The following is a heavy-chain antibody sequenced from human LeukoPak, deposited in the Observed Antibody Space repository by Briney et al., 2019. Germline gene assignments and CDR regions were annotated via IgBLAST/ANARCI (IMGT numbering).Heavy chain of an antibody. J-gene: IGHJ4*02. Sequence: PSGTLSLTCTVSGGSISSYYWSWMRQPPGRGVEWVGHIYHSGSTNYNPSLTSRVTISVDTSKNQFSLKLSSVTAADTAVYYCARGGGQPGPTDYWGQGTLVTVSS. D-gene: IGHD6-13*01. V-gene: IGHV4-59*01. CDR3: ARGGGQPGPTDY. CDR2: IYHSGST. CDR1: GGSISSYY.